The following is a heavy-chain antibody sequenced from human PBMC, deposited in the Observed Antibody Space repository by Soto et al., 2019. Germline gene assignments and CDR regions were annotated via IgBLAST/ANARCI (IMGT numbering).Heavy chain of an antibody. Sequence: QGQLVESGGGLVKPGGSRRLSCTASGFTFNAYYMSWLRQAPGKGLEWLSYISNTATTTYYADSVKGRFTISRDNAGNSVYLQMNSLRAEDTAVYYCARANYGPDYWGQGTLVTVSS. CDR3: ARANYGPDY. J-gene: IGHJ4*02. CDR2: ISNTATTT. CDR1: GFTFNAYY. V-gene: IGHV3-11*01. D-gene: IGHD3-10*01.